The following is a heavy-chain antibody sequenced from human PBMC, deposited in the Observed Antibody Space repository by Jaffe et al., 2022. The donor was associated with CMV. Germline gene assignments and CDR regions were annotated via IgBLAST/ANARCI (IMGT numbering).Heavy chain of an antibody. Sequence: EVQLVESGGGLVQPGRSLRLSCAASGFTFDDYAMHWVRQAPGKGLEWVSGISWNSGSIGYADSVKGRFTISRDNAKNSLYLQMNSLRAEDTALYYCAKDISDGEAVLMALYGMDVWGQGTTVTVSS. J-gene: IGHJ6*02. CDR2: ISWNSGSI. CDR1: GFTFDDYA. V-gene: IGHV3-9*01. CDR3: AKDISDGEAVLMALYGMDV. D-gene: IGHD2-8*01.